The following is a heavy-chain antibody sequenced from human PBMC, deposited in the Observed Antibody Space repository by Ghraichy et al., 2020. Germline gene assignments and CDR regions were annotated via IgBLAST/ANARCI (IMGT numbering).Heavy chain of an antibody. CDR3: ANTPPPDYSNYVLDFDY. D-gene: IGHD4-11*01. J-gene: IGHJ4*02. CDR2: IRYDGSNK. V-gene: IGHV3-30*02. Sequence: GGSLRLSCAASGFTFSSYGMHWVRQAPGKGLKWVAFIRYDGSNKYYADSVKGRFTISRDNSKNTLYLQMNSLRAEDTAVYYCANTPPPDYSNYVLDFDYWGQGTLVTVSS. CDR1: GFTFSSYG.